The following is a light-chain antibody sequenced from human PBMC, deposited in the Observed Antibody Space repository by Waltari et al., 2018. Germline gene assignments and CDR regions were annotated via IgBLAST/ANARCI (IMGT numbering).Light chain of an antibody. Sequence: QSALTQPPSASGSPGQSVTISCTGSSRDVGAYNLVSWYQQRPGRAPKLMIYEVSKRPSGVPDLFSGSKSGNTASLTVSGLQAEDEGDYYCCSFAGSLYVFGTATKVTVL. CDR2: EVS. J-gene: IGLJ1*01. CDR3: CSFAGSLYV. CDR1: SRDVGAYNL. V-gene: IGLV2-8*01.